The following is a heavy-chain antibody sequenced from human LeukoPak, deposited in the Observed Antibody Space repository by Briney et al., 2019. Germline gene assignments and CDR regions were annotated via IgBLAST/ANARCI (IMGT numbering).Heavy chain of an antibody. J-gene: IGHJ5*02. V-gene: IGHV4-34*01. CDR1: GGSFSGYY. CDR3: ASLILWFDP. CDR2: INHSGST. Sequence: SETLSLTCAVYGGSFSGYYWSWIRQPPGKGLEWIGEINHSGSTNYNPPLKSRVTISVDTSKNQFSLKLSSVTAADTAVYYCASLILWFDPWGQGTLVTVSS.